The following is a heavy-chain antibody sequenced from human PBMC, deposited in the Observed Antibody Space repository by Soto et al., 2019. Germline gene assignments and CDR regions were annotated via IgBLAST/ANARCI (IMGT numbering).Heavy chain of an antibody. J-gene: IGHJ6*02. D-gene: IGHD2-15*01. CDR3: AADIVVVVAANAGYYYYGMDV. CDR1: GGTFSSYS. V-gene: IGHV1-69*13. Sequence: SVKVSCKASGGTFSSYSISWVRQAPGQGLEWMGGIIPIFGTANYAQKFQGRVTITADESTSTAYMELSSLRSEDTAVYYCAADIVVVVAANAGYYYYGMDVWGQGTTVTVSS. CDR2: IIPIFGTA.